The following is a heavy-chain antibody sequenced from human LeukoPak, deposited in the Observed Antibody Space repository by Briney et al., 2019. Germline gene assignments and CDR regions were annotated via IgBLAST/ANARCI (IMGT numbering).Heavy chain of an antibody. Sequence: SETLSLTCSVSGVSITYSHYCWGWVRQPPGKGLEWIGGIYYSGSTYYNPSLKSRVTMSVDTSRNEFSLRLSSVTAADTALYFCARQSGSYGGILDNWGQGILGTVSS. V-gene: IGHV4-39*01. CDR3: ARQSGSYGGILDN. J-gene: IGHJ4*02. CDR2: IYYSGST. D-gene: IGHD1-26*01. CDR1: GVSITYSHYC.